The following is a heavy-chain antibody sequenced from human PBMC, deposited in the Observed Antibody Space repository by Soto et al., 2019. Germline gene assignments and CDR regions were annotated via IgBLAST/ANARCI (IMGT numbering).Heavy chain of an antibody. CDR2: ISSNGGTT. J-gene: IGHJ4*02. V-gene: IGHV3-64D*06. CDR1: GFTFSSFA. CDR3: VKDVYGDAYNSYFDY. Sequence: PGGSLRLSCSVSGFTFSSFAMHWVRQAPGKGLEYVSVISSNGGTTYYVDSVKGRFTISRDNSKSTLYLQMSSLRAEDTAVYYCVKDVYGDAYNSYFDYWGQGTLVTVSS. D-gene: IGHD1-1*01.